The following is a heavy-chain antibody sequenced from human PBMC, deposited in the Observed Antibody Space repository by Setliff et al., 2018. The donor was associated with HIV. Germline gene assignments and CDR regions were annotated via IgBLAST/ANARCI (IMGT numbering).Heavy chain of an antibody. Sequence: GGSLRLSCAASGFTFSTYDMHWVRQPTGKGLEWVSVIGAAGGTSYRNSVKGQFIVSRENAKNTVHLQMNSLRADDTAVYYCARDPPTAGWYFDLWGRGTLVTVSS. D-gene: IGHD6-19*01. V-gene: IGHV3-13*01. CDR2: IGAAGGT. J-gene: IGHJ2*01. CDR1: GFTFSTYD. CDR3: ARDPPTAGWYFDL.